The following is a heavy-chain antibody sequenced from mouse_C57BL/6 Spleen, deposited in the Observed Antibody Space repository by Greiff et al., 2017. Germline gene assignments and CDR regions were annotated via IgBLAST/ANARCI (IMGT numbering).Heavy chain of an antibody. CDR2: IDPENGDT. D-gene: IGHD2-3*01. CDR3: TTDGSSYAMDY. CDR1: GFNIKDDY. V-gene: IGHV14-4*01. J-gene: IGHJ4*01. Sequence: EVKLVESGAELVRPGASVKLSCTASGFNIKDDYMHWVKQRPEQGLEWIGWIDPENGDTEYASKFQGKATITADTSSNTAYLQLSSLTSEDTAVYYCTTDGSSYAMDYWGQGTSVTVSS.